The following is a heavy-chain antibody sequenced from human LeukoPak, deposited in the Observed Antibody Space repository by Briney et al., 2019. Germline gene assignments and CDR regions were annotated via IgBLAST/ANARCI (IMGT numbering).Heavy chain of an antibody. Sequence: SETLSLTCTVSGGSISSSSYYWGWIRQPPGKGLEWIGYIYYSGSTSYNPSLKSRVTISLDTSKNQFSLKVRSVTAADTAVYYCARETPHWSSSWYGRNWFDPWGQGTLVTVSS. CDR3: ARETPHWSSSWYGRNWFDP. V-gene: IGHV4-61*01. J-gene: IGHJ5*02. D-gene: IGHD6-13*01. CDR2: IYYSGST. CDR1: GGSISSSSYY.